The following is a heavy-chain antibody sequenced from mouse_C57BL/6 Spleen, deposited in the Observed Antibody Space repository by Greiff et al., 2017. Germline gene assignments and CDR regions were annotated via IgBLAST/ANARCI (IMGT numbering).Heavy chain of an antibody. J-gene: IGHJ4*01. CDR2: IYPGSGNT. Sequence: VKLVESGPELVKPGASVKISCKASGYSFTSYYIHWVKQRPGQGLEWIGWIYPGSGNTKYNEKFEGKATLTADTSSSTAYMQLSSLTSEDSAVYYCAREEDAMDYWGQGTSVTVSS. V-gene: IGHV1-66*01. CDR3: AREEDAMDY. CDR1: GYSFTSYY.